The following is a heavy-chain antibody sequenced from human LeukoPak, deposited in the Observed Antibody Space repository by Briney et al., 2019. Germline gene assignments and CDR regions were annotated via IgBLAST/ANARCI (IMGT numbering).Heavy chain of an antibody. V-gene: IGHV3-64*01. CDR3: ARIYYDRGGHYYDY. J-gene: IGHJ4*02. D-gene: IGHD3-22*01. CDR1: GFTFRNYA. CDR2: ITGDGGTT. Sequence: GGSVRLSCAASGFTFRNYAMHWVRQAPGEGLEYVSAITGDGGTTYYARSVKDRFTISRDNSKNTLYLQMGSLRAEDMAVYYCARIYYDRGGHYYDYWGQGTLVTVSS.